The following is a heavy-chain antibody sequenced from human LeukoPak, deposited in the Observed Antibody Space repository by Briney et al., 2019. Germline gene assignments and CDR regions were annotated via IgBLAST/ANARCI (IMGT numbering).Heavy chain of an antibody. D-gene: IGHD3-10*01. CDR3: ARAPSISPGIPY. CDR1: GGSISSGGYY. CDR2: IYHSGST. V-gene: IGHV4-30-2*01. Sequence: SQTLSLTCTASGGSISSGGYYWSWIRQPPGKGLEWIGYIYHSGSTYYNPSLKSRVTISVDRSKNQFSLKLSSVTAADTAVYYCARAPSISPGIPYWGQGTLVTVSS. J-gene: IGHJ4*02.